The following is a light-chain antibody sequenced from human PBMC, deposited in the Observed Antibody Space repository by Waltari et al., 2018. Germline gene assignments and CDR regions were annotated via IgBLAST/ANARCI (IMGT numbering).Light chain of an antibody. CDR3: QQYDNYWT. CDR1: QSITNW. J-gene: IGKJ1*01. Sequence: DIQMTQSPSTLSASVGDRVTITCRASQSITNWLAWYQQKPGKAPKLLIYRASNLESVVPSRLSGSGSGTEFTLTSSSLQPDDFATYYCQQYDNYWTFGQGTKVEIK. CDR2: RAS. V-gene: IGKV1-5*03.